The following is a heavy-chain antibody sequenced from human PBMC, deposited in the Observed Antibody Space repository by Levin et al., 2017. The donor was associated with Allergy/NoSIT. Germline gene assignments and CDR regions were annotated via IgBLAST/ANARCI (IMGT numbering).Heavy chain of an antibody. CDR2: ISSSGSTI. D-gene: IGHD6-19*01. V-gene: IGHV3-48*03. CDR3: ARVPLGSGWYYFDY. Sequence: LSLTCAASGFPFSSYEMNWVRQAPGKGLEWVSYISSSGSTIYYADSVKGRFTISRDNAKNSLYLQMNSLRAEDTAVYYCARVPLGSGWYYFDYWGQGTLVTVSS. CDR1: GFPFSSYE. J-gene: IGHJ4*02.